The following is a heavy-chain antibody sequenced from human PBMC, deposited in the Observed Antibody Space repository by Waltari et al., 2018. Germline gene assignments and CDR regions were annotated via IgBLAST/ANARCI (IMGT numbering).Heavy chain of an antibody. Sequence: QVQLVQSGAEVKKPGASVKVSCKASGYPFTSYAMHWVRQAPGQRLEWMGWINAGNGNTKYSQKFQGRVTITRDTSASTAYMELSSLRSEDTAVYYCARGPTLSSGSTLPWGQGTLVTVSS. D-gene: IGHD1-26*01. CDR3: ARGPTLSSGSTLP. CDR2: INAGNGNT. CDR1: GYPFTSYA. J-gene: IGHJ5*02. V-gene: IGHV1-3*01.